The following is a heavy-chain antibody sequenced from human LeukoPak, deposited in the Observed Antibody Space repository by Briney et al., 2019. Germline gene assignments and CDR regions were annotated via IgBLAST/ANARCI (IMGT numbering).Heavy chain of an antibody. CDR1: GGSISSSSY. D-gene: IGHD3-22*01. V-gene: IGHV4-39*01. CDR3: ARGPYKYDGSGAFDI. J-gene: IGHJ3*02. Sequence: SETLSLTCTVSGGSISSSSYWGWIRQPPGKGLEWIGSIFYSGSTYYNPSLKSRVTISVDTSKNQFSLKLTSVTAADTAVYYCARGPYKYDGSGAFDIWGQGTMVTVSS. CDR2: IFYSGST.